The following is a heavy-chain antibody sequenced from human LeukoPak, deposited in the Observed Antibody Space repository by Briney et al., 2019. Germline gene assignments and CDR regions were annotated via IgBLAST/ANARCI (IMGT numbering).Heavy chain of an antibody. CDR2: IYYSGST. CDR3: ARHSGVTYYFDY. V-gene: IGHV4-59*08. D-gene: IGHD2-21*02. CDR1: GGSISSYY. J-gene: IGHJ4*02. Sequence: SETLSLTCTVSGGSISSYYWSWIRQPPGKGPEWIGYIYYSGSTNYNPSLKSRVSISVDTSKSQFSLKLSSVTAADTAVYYCARHSGVTYYFDYWDQGTLVTVSS.